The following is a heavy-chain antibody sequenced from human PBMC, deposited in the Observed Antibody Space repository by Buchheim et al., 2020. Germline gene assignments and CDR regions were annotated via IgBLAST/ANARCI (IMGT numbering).Heavy chain of an antibody. CDR1: GFTFNSYW. CDR3: ARDLTPYCSSSSCYGWFGP. CDR2: IKDDGSEK. J-gene: IGHJ5*02. D-gene: IGHD2-2*01. Sequence: EVQLVESGGGLVQPGGSLRLSCAASGFTFNSYWMSWVRQAPGKGLEWVANIKDDGSEKYYVDSVKGRFTISRDNAKNSLFLQMNSLRAEDTDVYYCARDLTPYCSSSSCYGWFGPWGQGTL. V-gene: IGHV3-7*03.